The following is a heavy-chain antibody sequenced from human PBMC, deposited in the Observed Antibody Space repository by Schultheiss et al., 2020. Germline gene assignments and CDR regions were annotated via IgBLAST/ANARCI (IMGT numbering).Heavy chain of an antibody. J-gene: IGHJ4*02. D-gene: IGHD3-3*01. CDR3: ARYDFWSGYYFY. Sequence: GGSLRLSCAASGFTFSSYAMSWVRQAPGKGLEWVSAISGSGGSTYYADSVKGRFTISRDNSKNTLYLQMNSLKTEDTAVYYCARYDFWSGYYFYWGQGTLVTVSS. CDR1: GFTFSSYA. V-gene: IGHV3-23*01. CDR2: ISGSGGST.